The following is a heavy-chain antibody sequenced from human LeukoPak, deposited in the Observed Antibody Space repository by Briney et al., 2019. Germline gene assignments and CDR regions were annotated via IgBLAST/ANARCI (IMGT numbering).Heavy chain of an antibody. J-gene: IGHJ6*03. V-gene: IGHV1-69*06. Sequence: SVKVSCKASGGTFSSYAISWVRQAPGQGLEWMGGIIPIFGTANYAQKFQGRVTITADKSTSTAYMELSSLRSEDTAVYYCARSARDRELWFGELLAPESPYYYYMDVWGKGTTVTVSS. CDR2: IIPIFGTA. CDR3: ARSARDRELWFGELLAPESPYYYYMDV. D-gene: IGHD3-10*01. CDR1: GGTFSSYA.